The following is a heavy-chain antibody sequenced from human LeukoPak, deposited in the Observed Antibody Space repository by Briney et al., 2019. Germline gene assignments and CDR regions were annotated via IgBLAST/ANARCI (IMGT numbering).Heavy chain of an antibody. CDR2: VYYSGTT. D-gene: IGHD6-19*01. Sequence: SETLSLTCSVSGGSISISYYYWGWIRQPPGKALEWIGSVYYSGTTSYNPSLKSRVTISVDMSKNHFSLRLSSVTAADTAMYYCASGTLYSGWSYYFDYWGQGSQVTVSS. J-gene: IGHJ4*02. CDR3: ASGTLYSGWSYYFDY. V-gene: IGHV4-39*07. CDR1: GGSISISYYY.